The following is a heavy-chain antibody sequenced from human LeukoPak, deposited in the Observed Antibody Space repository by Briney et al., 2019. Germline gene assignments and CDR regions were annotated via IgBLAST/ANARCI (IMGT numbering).Heavy chain of an antibody. CDR3: TAGTGRSDFDY. D-gene: IGHD3/OR15-3a*01. V-gene: IGHV3-15*01. CDR1: GFTSSNAW. Sequence: PGGSLRLSCAASGFTSSNAWMSWVRQAPGRGLEWVGRIKRKGDDGTIDYAAPVKGRLSVSRDDSKNMLYLQMNSLKSEDTAVYYCTAGTGRSDFDYWGQGTLVTVSS. CDR2: IKRKGDDGTI. J-gene: IGHJ4*02.